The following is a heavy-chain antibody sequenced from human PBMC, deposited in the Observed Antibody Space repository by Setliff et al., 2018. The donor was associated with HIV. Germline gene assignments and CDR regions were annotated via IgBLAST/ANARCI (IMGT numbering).Heavy chain of an antibody. CDR3: ARAGQWLFPDAFDI. J-gene: IGHJ3*02. D-gene: IGHD6-19*01. CDR2: ISAYDGNT. Sequence: ASVKVSCKASGYTFTNYGISWVRQAPGQGLEWMGWISAYDGNTNYAQKLQGRVTMTTDTSTSTAYMELRSLRSDDTAVYYCARAGQWLFPDAFDIWGQGTMVTVSS. CDR1: GYTFTNYG. V-gene: IGHV1-18*01.